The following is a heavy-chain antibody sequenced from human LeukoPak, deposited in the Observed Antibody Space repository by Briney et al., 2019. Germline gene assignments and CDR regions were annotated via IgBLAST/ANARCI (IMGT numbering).Heavy chain of an antibody. CDR1: GFTARSND. Sequence: GGSLRLSCAASGFTARSNDMSWVRQAPGKGLEWVSIIYSGGRTYYADSVKGRLTTSRDNSKNTLYLQMNSLRAEDTAVYYCARHRAYGMDVWGRGTTVTVSS. CDR3: ARHRAYGMDV. CDR2: IYSGGRT. V-gene: IGHV3-53*01. J-gene: IGHJ6*02. D-gene: IGHD1-14*01.